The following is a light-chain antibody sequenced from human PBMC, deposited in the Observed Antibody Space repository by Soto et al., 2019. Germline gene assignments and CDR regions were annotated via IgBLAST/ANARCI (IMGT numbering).Light chain of an antibody. CDR3: CTYAGSFHQ. V-gene: IGLV2-11*01. CDR2: DVT. Sequence: QSALTQPRSVSGSPGQAVTISCTGTNSDVGNYNFVSWYQHHPGKAPKLMIYDVTKRPSGVPDRFFGSKSGNTASLTISGLQAEDEADYYCCTYAGSFHQFGGGTKLTVL. J-gene: IGLJ3*02. CDR1: NSDVGNYNF.